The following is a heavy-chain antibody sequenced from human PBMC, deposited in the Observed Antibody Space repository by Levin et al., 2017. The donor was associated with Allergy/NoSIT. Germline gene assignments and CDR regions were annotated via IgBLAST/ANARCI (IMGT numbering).Heavy chain of an antibody. CDR3: ALRIVVVPAALWGPFDY. Sequence: PGESLKISCAASGFTFSSYSMNWVRQAPGKGLEWVSSISSSSSYIYYADSVKGRFTISRDNAKNSLYLQMNSLRAEDTAVYYCALRIVVVPAALWGPFDYWGQGTLVTVSS. J-gene: IGHJ4*02. V-gene: IGHV3-21*01. CDR1: GFTFSSYS. D-gene: IGHD2-2*01. CDR2: ISSSSSYI.